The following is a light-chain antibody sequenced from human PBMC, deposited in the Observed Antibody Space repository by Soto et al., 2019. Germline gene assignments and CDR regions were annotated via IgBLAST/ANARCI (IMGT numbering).Light chain of an antibody. CDR1: SSNIGSNF. Sequence: QSVLTQPPSASGTPGQRVTISCTGDSSNIGSNFVYWYQQVPGTAPTLLVYRNDQRPSGVSDRFSGSRPGTSASLAIGGRRFEDAGDYYCAAWDDRLSAVVFGGGTKLTVL. J-gene: IGLJ2*01. CDR2: RND. CDR3: AAWDDRLSAVV. V-gene: IGLV1-47*01.